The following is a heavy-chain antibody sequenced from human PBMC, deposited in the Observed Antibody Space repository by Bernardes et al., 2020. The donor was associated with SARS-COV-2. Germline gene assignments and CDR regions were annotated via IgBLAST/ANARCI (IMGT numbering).Heavy chain of an antibody. J-gene: IGHJ4*02. CDR1: GFRFSTYG. CDR2: ISAGGDGT. V-gene: IGHV3-23*01. Sequence: GSLRLSCVASGFRFSTYGMTWVRQAPGKGLDCVSAISAGGDGTYYGDSVKGRFTISRDNSENTLYLQMNNLRAEDTAVYYCAAAQRDSLGMAAYWGQGTLVTVSS. CDR3: AAAQRDSLGMAAY. D-gene: IGHD6-19*01.